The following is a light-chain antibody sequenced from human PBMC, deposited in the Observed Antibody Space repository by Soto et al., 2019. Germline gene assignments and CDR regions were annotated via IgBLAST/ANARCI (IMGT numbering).Light chain of an antibody. J-gene: IGKJ1*01. CDR1: QSISSD. CDR2: AAS. Sequence: DIQMTQSPSSLSASVGDRVTITCRASQSISSDLNWYQQKPGKAPKLLIYAASSLQSGVPSRFSSSGSGTDFTLTISSLQPEDFATYYCQQSYSTPQTFGQGTKVEIK. V-gene: IGKV1-39*01. CDR3: QQSYSTPQT.